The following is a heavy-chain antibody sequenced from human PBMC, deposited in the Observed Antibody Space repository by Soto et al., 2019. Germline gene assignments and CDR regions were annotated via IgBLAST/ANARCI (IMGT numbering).Heavy chain of an antibody. J-gene: IGHJ4*02. Sequence: GGSLRLSCEVSGFTFSAYWMHWVRQVPGKGLIWVSRISDDGSTTTYADSVKGRFTISRDNAKNTLYLQMNSLRADDTGLYYCTRGPRVSSTGTGDHWGQGTLVTVSS. CDR3: TRGPRVSSTGTGDH. D-gene: IGHD1-1*01. V-gene: IGHV3-74*01. CDR1: GFTFSAYW. CDR2: ISDDGSTT.